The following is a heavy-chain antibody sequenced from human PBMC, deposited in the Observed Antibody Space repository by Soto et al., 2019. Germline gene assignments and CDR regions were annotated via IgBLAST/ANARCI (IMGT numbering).Heavy chain of an antibody. V-gene: IGHV3-23*01. CDR2: ISASGGLK. D-gene: IGHD1-26*01. J-gene: IGHJ5*02. Sequence: EVQLSESGGDLRQPGGSLRLSCAASGFTFTNYAMTWVRQTPGKGLEWVSGISASGGLKYYADSVRGRFTVSRDNSKNVLYLQMDNLRDEDTALYYCAREVGATSGWLDTWGQGTQVTVSS. CDR3: AREVGATSGWLDT. CDR1: GFTFTNYA.